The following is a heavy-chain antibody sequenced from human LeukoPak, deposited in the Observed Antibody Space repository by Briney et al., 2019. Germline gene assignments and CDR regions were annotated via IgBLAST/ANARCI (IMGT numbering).Heavy chain of an antibody. Sequence: SETLSLTCTVSGGSISSYYWSWLRQPAGKGLEWIGRIYTSGSTNYNPSLKSRVTISVDTSKNQFSLKLSSVTAADTAVYYCARVGYDFWGGYYTGAFDIWGQGTMVTVSS. CDR3: ARVGYDFWGGYYTGAFDI. D-gene: IGHD3-3*01. J-gene: IGHJ3*02. CDR2: IYTSGST. CDR1: GGSISSYY. V-gene: IGHV4-4*07.